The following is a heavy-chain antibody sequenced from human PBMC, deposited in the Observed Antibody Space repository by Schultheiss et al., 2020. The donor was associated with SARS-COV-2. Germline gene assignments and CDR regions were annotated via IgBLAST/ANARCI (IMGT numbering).Heavy chain of an antibody. J-gene: IGHJ6*02. D-gene: IGHD1-26*01. V-gene: IGHV3-48*03. Sequence: GESLKISCAASGFTLSSYEMNWVRQAPGKGLEWVSYISSSGSTIYYADSVKGRFTISRDNAKNSLYLQMNSLRAEDTAVYYCAAREGLGYYGMDVWGQGTTVTVSS. CDR1: GFTLSSYE. CDR2: ISSSGSTI. CDR3: AAREGLGYYGMDV.